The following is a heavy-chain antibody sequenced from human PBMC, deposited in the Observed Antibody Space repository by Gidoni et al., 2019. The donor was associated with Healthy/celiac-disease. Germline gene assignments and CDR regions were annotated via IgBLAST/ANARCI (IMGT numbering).Heavy chain of an antibody. CDR3: ARENYDFWSGYRSGYYFDY. CDR1: EFTVRSHY. J-gene: IGHJ4*02. CDR2: IDSGGST. Sequence: EVQLVESGGGLIQPGGSLRLSCAASEFTVRSHYMSWVRQAPGKGLEWVSVIDSGGSTYYADSVKGRFTISRDNSKNTLYLQMNSLRAEDTAVYYCARENYDFWSGYRSGYYFDYWGQGTLVTVSS. V-gene: IGHV3-53*01. D-gene: IGHD3-3*01.